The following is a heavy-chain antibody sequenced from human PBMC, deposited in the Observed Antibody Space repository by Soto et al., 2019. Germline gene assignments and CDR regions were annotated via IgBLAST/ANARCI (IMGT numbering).Heavy chain of an antibody. Sequence: QVQLQESGPGLVKPSQTLSLTCTVSGGSISSGGYYWSWIRQHPGKGLEWIGYIYYSGSTYYNPSLKSRVTISVDTSKNQFSLKLSSVTAADTAVYYCARDSGSGSYYTPYYYYGMDVWGQGTTVTVSS. CDR3: ARDSGSGSYYTPYYYYGMDV. CDR2: IYYSGST. D-gene: IGHD3-10*01. CDR1: GGSISSGGYY. J-gene: IGHJ6*02. V-gene: IGHV4-31*03.